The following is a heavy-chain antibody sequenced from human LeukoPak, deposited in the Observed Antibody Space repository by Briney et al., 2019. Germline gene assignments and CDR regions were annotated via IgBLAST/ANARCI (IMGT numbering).Heavy chain of an antibody. D-gene: IGHD1-26*01. V-gene: IGHV1-24*01. J-gene: IGHJ3*02. Sequence: GASVKVSCKVSGYTLTELSMHWVRQAPGKGLEWMGGFDPEDGETIYAQKFQGRVTMTEDTSTDTAYMELSSLRSEDTAVYYCATGPHGATGTLGGFDIWGQGTMVTVSS. CDR2: FDPEDGET. CDR1: GYTLTELS. CDR3: ATGPHGATGTLGGFDI.